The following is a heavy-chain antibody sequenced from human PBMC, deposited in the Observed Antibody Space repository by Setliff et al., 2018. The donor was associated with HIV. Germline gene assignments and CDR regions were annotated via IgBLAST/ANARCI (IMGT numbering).Heavy chain of an antibody. J-gene: IGHJ6*03. CDR3: ARGFTNYDIMTGYPRAPYYYYYMDV. V-gene: IGHV4-39*07. Sequence: SETLSLTCIVSGGSISSTTYYWGWIRQPPGKGLEWIGSMYYSGPTYYNPSLKRRVTMSVDTSKNHFSLKLRSVTAADTAVYYCARGFTNYDIMTGYPRAPYYYYYMDVWGKGTTVTVSS. D-gene: IGHD3-9*01. CDR1: GGSISSTTYY. CDR2: MYYSGPT.